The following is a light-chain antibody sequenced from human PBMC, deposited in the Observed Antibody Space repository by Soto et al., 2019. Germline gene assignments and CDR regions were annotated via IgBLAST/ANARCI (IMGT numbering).Light chain of an antibody. Sequence: EIVMTQSPATLSLSPGERATLSCRASQSLSTDLAWYQQKPGQPPRLLIYGASTRDTDFPARFSGSGSGTEFTLTTSSLQSEDSAVYYCQQSANWPRTFGQGTKVEIK. CDR3: QQSANWPRT. V-gene: IGKV3-15*01. CDR2: GAS. J-gene: IGKJ1*01. CDR1: QSLSTD.